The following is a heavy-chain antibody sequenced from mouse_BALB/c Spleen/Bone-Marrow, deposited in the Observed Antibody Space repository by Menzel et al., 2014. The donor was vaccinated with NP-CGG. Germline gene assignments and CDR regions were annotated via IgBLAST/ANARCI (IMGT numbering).Heavy chain of an antibody. Sequence: VQLQESGAKLVRPGVSVKISCKASGYTFTDHAIHWVKRSHAKSLEWIGVISGYYGDAIYNQKFKGKATMTVDKSSSTAYMELARLTSEDYAVYYCARSGKVRNAMDYWGQGTSVTVSS. J-gene: IGHJ4*01. CDR3: ARSGKVRNAMDY. V-gene: IGHV1S137*01. CDR2: ISGYYGDA. D-gene: IGHD2-14*01. CDR1: GYTFTDHA.